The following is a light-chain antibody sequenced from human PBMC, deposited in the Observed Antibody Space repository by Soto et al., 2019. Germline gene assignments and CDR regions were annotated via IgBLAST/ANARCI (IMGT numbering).Light chain of an antibody. J-gene: IGKJ1*01. V-gene: IGKV3-15*01. CDR3: QQYNNWPPMT. Sequence: EIVMTQSPGTLSLSPGDTATLSCRASQSVSILLAWYQQKPGQAPRLLIYGASSRATGIPARFSGSGSGTEFTLTISSLQSEDFAVYYCQQYNNWPPMTFGQGTKVDIK. CDR2: GAS. CDR1: QSVSIL.